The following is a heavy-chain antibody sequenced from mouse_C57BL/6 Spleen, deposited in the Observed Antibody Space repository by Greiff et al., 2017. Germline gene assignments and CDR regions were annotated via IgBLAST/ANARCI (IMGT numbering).Heavy chain of an antibody. V-gene: IGHV5-6*02. CDR3: ARLGGYYDFDY. Sequence: DVKLVESGGDLVKPGGSLKLSCAASGFTFSSYGMSWVRQTPDKRLEWVATISSGGSYTYYPDSVKGRFTISRDNAKNTLYLQMSSLKSEDTAMYYCARLGGYYDFDYWGQGTTLTVSS. CDR2: ISSGGSYT. CDR1: GFTFSSYG. J-gene: IGHJ2*01. D-gene: IGHD2-3*01.